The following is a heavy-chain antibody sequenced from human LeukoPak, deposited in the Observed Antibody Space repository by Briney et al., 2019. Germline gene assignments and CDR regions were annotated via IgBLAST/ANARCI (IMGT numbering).Heavy chain of an antibody. V-gene: IGHV4-59*01. J-gene: IGHJ3*02. Sequence: SETLSLTCTVFGGSISSYYWSWIRQPPGKGLEWIGYIYYSGSTNYNPSLKSRVTISVDTSKNQFSLKLSSVTAADTAVYYCAGSGWYLFNAFDIRGQGTMVTVSS. D-gene: IGHD6-19*01. CDR3: AGSGWYLFNAFDI. CDR1: GGSISSYY. CDR2: IYYSGST.